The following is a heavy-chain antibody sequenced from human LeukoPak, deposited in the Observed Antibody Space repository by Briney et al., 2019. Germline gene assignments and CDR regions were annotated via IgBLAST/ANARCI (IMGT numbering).Heavy chain of an antibody. D-gene: IGHD3-9*01. Sequence: PGGSLRLSCAASGFTFSSYGMHWVRQAPGKGLEWVAFIQYIGSNTYYADYVKGRFTISRDNSKNTLYLQMNSLRAEDTAVYYCAKDHHVLRYSYYYYMDVWGKGTTVTISS. V-gene: IGHV3-30*02. CDR3: AKDHHVLRYSYYYYMDV. J-gene: IGHJ6*03. CDR1: GFTFSSYG. CDR2: IQYIGSNT.